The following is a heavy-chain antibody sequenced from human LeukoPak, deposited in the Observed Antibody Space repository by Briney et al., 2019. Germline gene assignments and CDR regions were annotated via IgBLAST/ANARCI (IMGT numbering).Heavy chain of an antibody. D-gene: IGHD3-16*01. Sequence: SETLSLTCTVPGGSINSYYWNWIRQPAGKGLEWIGRMYTCGTTNYNPSLQSRVTMSVDTSKNQFSLKLTSVTAADTAVYYCARAPIPYDRSRTDYRFDPWGQGTLVTVAS. J-gene: IGHJ5*02. CDR1: GGSINSYY. CDR2: MYTCGTT. V-gene: IGHV4-4*07. CDR3: ARAPIPYDRSRTDYRFDP.